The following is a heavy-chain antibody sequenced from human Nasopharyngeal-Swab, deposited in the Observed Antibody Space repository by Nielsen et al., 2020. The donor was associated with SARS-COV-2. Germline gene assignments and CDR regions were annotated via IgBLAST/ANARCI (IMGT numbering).Heavy chain of an antibody. CDR1: GGSISSSSYY. V-gene: IGHV4-39*07. CDR2: IYYSGST. CDR3: VGSSWYGDYYYYDYGMDV. J-gene: IGHJ6*02. D-gene: IGHD6-13*01. Sequence: SETLSLTCTVSGGSISSSSYYWGWIRQPPGKGLEWIGSIYYSGSTYYNPSLKSRVTISVDTSKNQFSLKLSSVTAADTAVYYCVGSSWYGDYYYYDYGMDVWGQGTTVTVSS.